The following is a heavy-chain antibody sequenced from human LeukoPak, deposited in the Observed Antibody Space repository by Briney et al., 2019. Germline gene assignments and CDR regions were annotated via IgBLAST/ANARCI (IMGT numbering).Heavy chain of an antibody. Sequence: GGSLRLSFVVSGFTVSNAWMSWVRQAPGKGLEWVGRIKSKADGGTVDYAAPVKGRFTTSRDDSKNTVSLQMNSLRAEDTAVYYCAKDLRYYGSGSPYYFDYWGQGTLVTVSS. CDR1: GFTVSNAW. CDR3: AKDLRYYGSGSPYYFDY. V-gene: IGHV3-15*01. D-gene: IGHD3-10*01. J-gene: IGHJ4*02. CDR2: IKSKADGGTV.